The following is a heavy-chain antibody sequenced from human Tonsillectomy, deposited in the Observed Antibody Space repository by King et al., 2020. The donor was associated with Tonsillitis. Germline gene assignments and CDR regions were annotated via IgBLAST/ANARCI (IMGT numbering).Heavy chain of an antibody. D-gene: IGHD3-10*01. Sequence: QLQESGPGLVKPSETLSLTGTSSGCSIISYYWSLIRRPAGKGLEGIWRSYNSGSNNYNPSPKSRITMSVDTSKNQFSLKLSSVTAADTAVYYCAREGSGSRPFDYWGQGTLVTVSS. CDR3: AREGSGSRPFDY. CDR1: GCSIISYY. V-gene: IGHV4-4*07. CDR2: SYNSGSN. J-gene: IGHJ4*02.